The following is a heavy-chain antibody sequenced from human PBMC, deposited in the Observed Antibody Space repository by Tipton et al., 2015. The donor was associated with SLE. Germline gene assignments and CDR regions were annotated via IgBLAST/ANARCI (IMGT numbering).Heavy chain of an antibody. V-gene: IGHV3-23*01. Sequence: SLRLSCAASRFTFSSYGMSWVRQAPGKGLEWVSAISGSGGSTYYADSVKGRFTISRDNSKNTLYLQMNSLRAEDTAVYYCAKDREYYYDSSGYIDAFDIWGQGTMVTVSS. CDR2: ISGSGGST. CDR3: AKDREYYYDSSGYIDAFDI. J-gene: IGHJ3*02. CDR1: RFTFSSYG. D-gene: IGHD3-22*01.